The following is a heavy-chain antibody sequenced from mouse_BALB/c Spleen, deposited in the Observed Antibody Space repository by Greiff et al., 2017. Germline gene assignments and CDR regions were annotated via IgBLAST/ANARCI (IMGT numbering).Heavy chain of an antibody. Sequence: DVKLVESGAELVKPGASVKLSCTASGFNIKDTYMHWVKQRPEQGLEWIGRIDPANGNTKYDPKFQGKATITADTSSNTAYLQLSSLTSEDTAVYYCAPIYYFVDYWGQGTSVTVSS. CDR3: APIYYFVDY. CDR1: GFNIKDTY. CDR2: IDPANGNT. V-gene: IGHV14-3*02. J-gene: IGHJ4*01.